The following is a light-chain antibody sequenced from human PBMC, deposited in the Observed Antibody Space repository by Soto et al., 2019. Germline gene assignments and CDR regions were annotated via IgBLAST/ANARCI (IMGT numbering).Light chain of an antibody. CDR2: WAS. Sequence: EIVMTQSPDSLAVTLGERATINCKSSQSVLYSSNNKNYLVWYQQKPGQPPKLLIYWASTRESGVPDRFSGSGSGTDFTLTISSLQAEDVAVYYCQQYYSTPLTFGGGTKV. V-gene: IGKV4-1*01. J-gene: IGKJ4*01. CDR3: QQYYSTPLT. CDR1: QSVLYSSNNKNY.